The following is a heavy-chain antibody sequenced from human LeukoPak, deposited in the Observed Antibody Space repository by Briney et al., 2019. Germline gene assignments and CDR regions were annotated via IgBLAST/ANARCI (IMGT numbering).Heavy chain of an antibody. Sequence: PGGSLRLSCAASGFSVSQQFMNWVRQAPGKGLEWVAVIYDGDTTKYADSVKGRFTVSRDNAKNTLYLQMNSLRAEDTAVYYCARARWYSSDYWGQGTLVTVSS. J-gene: IGHJ4*02. CDR2: IYDGDTT. D-gene: IGHD5-24*01. CDR1: GFSVSQQF. V-gene: IGHV3-53*01. CDR3: ARARWYSSDY.